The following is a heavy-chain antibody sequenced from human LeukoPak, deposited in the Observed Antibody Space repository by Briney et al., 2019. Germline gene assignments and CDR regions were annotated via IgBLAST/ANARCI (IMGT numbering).Heavy chain of an antibody. Sequence: PGGSLRLSCAASGFTFSSYSMNWVRQAPGKGLEWVSYISSSSSTIYYADSVKGRFTISRDNAKNSLYLQMNSLRAEDTAVYYCARDRGSSWYWGDNWFDPWGQGTLVTVSS. V-gene: IGHV3-48*04. D-gene: IGHD6-13*01. CDR1: GFTFSSYS. CDR2: ISSSSSTI. CDR3: ARDRGSSWYWGDNWFDP. J-gene: IGHJ5*02.